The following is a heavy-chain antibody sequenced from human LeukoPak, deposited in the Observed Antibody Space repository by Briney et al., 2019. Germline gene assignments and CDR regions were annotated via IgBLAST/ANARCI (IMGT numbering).Heavy chain of an antibody. CDR1: GGSISNYY. CDR2: VFYSGGT. V-gene: IGHV4-59*12. D-gene: IGHD2-15*01. J-gene: IGHJ4*02. Sequence: SETPSLTCTVSGGSISNYYWSWIRRPPGEGLEWIGFVFYSGGTHYNPSLKSRVTMSVDTSKNQFTLELTSVTAADTAVYFCARDRSGAHQRYFDYWGQGTLVTVSS. CDR3: ARDRSGAHQRYFDY.